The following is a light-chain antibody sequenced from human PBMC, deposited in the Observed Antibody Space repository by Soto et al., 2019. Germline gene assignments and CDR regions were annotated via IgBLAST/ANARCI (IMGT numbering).Light chain of an antibody. J-gene: IGKJ5*01. CDR3: QQSYTSIT. V-gene: IGKV3D-20*02. CDR1: QSVSSSY. Sequence: EIVLTQSPGTLSLSPGERATLSCRASQSVSSSYLAWYQQKPGQAPRLLIYDASNRATGIPARFSGSGSGTDFTLTISSLQPEDFATYYCQQSYTSITFGQGTRLEIK. CDR2: DAS.